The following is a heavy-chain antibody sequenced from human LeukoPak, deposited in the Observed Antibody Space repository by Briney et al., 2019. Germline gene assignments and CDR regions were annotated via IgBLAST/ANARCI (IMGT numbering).Heavy chain of an antibody. Sequence: GGSLRLSCAASGFTVSSNEMSWVRQAPGKGLEWVSSISGGSTYYADSRKGRFTISRDNSKNTLYLQMNSLRAEDTAVYYCAKDLAVSRNILLFDYWGQGTLVTVSS. D-gene: IGHD2/OR15-2a*01. V-gene: IGHV3-38-3*01. CDR2: ISGGST. CDR1: GFTVSSNE. CDR3: AKDLAVSRNILLFDY. J-gene: IGHJ4*02.